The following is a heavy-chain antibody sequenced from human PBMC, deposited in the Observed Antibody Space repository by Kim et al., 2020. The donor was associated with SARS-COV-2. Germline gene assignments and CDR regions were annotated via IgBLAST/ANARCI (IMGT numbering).Heavy chain of an antibody. D-gene: IGHD3-10*01. CDR3: ARRGSGGIRWLSWFDP. J-gene: IGHJ5*02. CDR1: GGSISSSSYY. Sequence: SETLSLTCTVSGGSISSSSYYWGWIRQPPGKGLEWIGSIYYSGSTYYNPSLKSRVTISVDTSKNQFSLKLSSVTAADTAVYYCARRGSGGIRWLSWFDPWGQGTLVTVSS. CDR2: IYYSGST. V-gene: IGHV4-39*01.